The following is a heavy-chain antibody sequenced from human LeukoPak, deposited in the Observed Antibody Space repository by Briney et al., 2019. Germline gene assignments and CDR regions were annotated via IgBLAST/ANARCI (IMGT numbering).Heavy chain of an antibody. Sequence: GRSLRLSCAASGFTFSSYAMHWVRQAPGKGLEYVSAISSNGGSTYYADSVKGRFTISRDNSKNTLYLQMSSLRAEDTAMYYCVNGDQSSWYRTLLYWGQGTLVTVSS. D-gene: IGHD6-13*01. CDR1: GFTFSSYA. J-gene: IGHJ4*02. CDR2: ISSNGGST. V-gene: IGHV3-64D*06. CDR3: VNGDQSSWYRTLLY.